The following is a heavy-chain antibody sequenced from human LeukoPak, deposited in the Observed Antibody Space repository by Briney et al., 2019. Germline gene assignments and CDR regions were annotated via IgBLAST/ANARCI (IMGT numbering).Heavy chain of an antibody. D-gene: IGHD3-3*01. Sequence: PGGSLRLSCAASGFTFSSYAMSWVRQAPGKGLEWVSTISGSGGSTYYADSVKGRFTISRDNSKNTLYLQMNSLRADDTAVYYCAKVPIQYSDSFEVYFDYWGQGTLVTVSS. V-gene: IGHV3-23*01. CDR3: AKVPIQYSDSFEVYFDY. CDR1: GFTFSSYA. J-gene: IGHJ4*02. CDR2: ISGSGGST.